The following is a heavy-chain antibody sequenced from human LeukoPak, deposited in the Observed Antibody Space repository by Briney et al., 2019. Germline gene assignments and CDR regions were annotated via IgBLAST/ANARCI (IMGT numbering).Heavy chain of an antibody. CDR1: GGSISSGGYY. CDR3: ARSYGSGSYYAFYY. CDR2: IYYSGST. J-gene: IGHJ4*02. D-gene: IGHD3-10*01. V-gene: IGHV4-31*03. Sequence: PSQTLSLTCTVSGGSISSGGYYWSWIRQHPGKGLEWIGYIYYSGSTYYNPSLKSRVTISVDTSKNQFSLKLSSVTAADTAVYYCARSYGSGSYYAFYYWGQGTLVTVSP.